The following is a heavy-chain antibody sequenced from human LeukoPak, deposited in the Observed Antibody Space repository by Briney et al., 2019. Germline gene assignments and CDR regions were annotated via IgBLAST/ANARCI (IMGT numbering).Heavy chain of an antibody. CDR1: GGSISSYY. CDR2: IYYSGST. D-gene: IGHD1-26*01. V-gene: IGHV4-59*01. CDR3: ARDRSRGSYLRPIYYYGMDV. Sequence: NPSETLSLTCTVSGGSISSYYWSWIRQPPGKGLEWIGYIYYSGSTNYNPSLKSRVTISVDTSKNQFSLKLSSVTAADTAVYYCARDRSRGSYLRPIYYYGMDVCGQGTTVTVSS. J-gene: IGHJ6*02.